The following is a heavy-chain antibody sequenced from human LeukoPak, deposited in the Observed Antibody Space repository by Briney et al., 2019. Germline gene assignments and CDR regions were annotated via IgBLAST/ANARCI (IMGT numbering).Heavy chain of an antibody. J-gene: IGHJ4*02. V-gene: IGHV1-24*01. D-gene: IGHD3-3*02. CDR2: FDPEDGET. CDR3: ARAHFSKATPRVLDY. Sequence: GASVKVSCKVSGYTPTELSMHWVRQAPGKGLEWMGGFDPEDGETIYAQKFQGRVTMTEDTSTDTAYMELRSLRSDDTAVYYCARAHFSKATPRVLDYWGQGTLVTVSS. CDR1: GYTPTELS.